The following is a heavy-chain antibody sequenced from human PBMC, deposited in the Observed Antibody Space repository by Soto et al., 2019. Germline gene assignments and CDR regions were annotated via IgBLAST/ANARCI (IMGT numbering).Heavy chain of an antibody. CDR3: ARESSGYDPMEDY. D-gene: IGHD5-12*01. Sequence: SETLSLTCTVSGGSISSGGYYWSWIRQHPGKGLEWIGYIYYSGSTYYNPSLKSRVTISVDTSKNQFSLKLSSVTAADTAVYYCARESSGYDPMEDYWGQGTLVTVSS. J-gene: IGHJ4*02. V-gene: IGHV4-31*03. CDR1: GGSISSGGYY. CDR2: IYYSGST.